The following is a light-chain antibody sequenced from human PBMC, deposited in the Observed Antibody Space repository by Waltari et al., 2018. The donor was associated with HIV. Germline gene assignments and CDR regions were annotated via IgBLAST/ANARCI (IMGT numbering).Light chain of an antibody. CDR2: WAS. CDR3: QQYYSTPLT. V-gene: IGKV4-1*01. Sequence: DIVMTQSLDSLAVSLGERATINCNSSQSVLYSSNNKNYLAWYQQKQGQSPKLLIYWASTREFGVPDRFSGSGSGTDFTLTISSLQAEDVAVYYCQQYYSTPLTFGGGTKVEIK. CDR1: QSVLYSSNNKNY. J-gene: IGKJ4*01.